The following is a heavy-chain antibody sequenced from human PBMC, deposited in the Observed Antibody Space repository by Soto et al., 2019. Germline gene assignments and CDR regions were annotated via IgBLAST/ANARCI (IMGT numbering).Heavy chain of an antibody. CDR2: IYYSGST. CDR1: GGSVSSGSYY. D-gene: IGHD2-2*01. J-gene: IGHJ3*02. V-gene: IGHV4-61*01. CDR3: ASWLQWEHGFDI. Sequence: SETLSLTCTVSGGSVSSGSYYWSWIRQPPGKGLEWIGYIYYSGSTNYNPSLKSRVTISVDTSKNQFSLKLSSVTAADTAVYYCASWLQWEHGFDIWGLGTMVTVSS.